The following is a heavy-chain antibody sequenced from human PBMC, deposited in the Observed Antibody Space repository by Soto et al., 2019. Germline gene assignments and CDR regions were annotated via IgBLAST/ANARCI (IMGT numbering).Heavy chain of an antibody. D-gene: IGHD2-2*01. Sequence: EVQLVESGGALVQPGGSLRLSCAASGFTFSSYSMNWVRQAPGKGLQWVSYISRSSSNIYYADSVKGRFTISRDNAKNSLYLKMNTLTDEDTAVYYCARAATSLGYCSSTSCYEFDYWGQGTLVTVSS. V-gene: IGHV3-48*02. CDR2: ISRSSSNI. CDR1: GFTFSSYS. CDR3: ARAATSLGYCSSTSCYEFDY. J-gene: IGHJ4*02.